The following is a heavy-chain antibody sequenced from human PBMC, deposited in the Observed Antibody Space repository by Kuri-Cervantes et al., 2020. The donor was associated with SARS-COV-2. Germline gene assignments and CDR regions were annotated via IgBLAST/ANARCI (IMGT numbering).Heavy chain of an antibody. J-gene: IGHJ4*02. D-gene: IGHD1-1*01. CDR1: GFTFGSYA. CDR2: IKQDGSEK. CDR3: VRDGDHWNFDY. Sequence: ETLSLTCAASGFTFGSYAINWVRQAPGKGLEWVANIKQDGSEKYYVDSVKGRFTISRDNAKNMLFLQMNSLRAEDTAVYYCVRDGDHWNFDYWGQGTLVTVSS. V-gene: IGHV3-7*01.